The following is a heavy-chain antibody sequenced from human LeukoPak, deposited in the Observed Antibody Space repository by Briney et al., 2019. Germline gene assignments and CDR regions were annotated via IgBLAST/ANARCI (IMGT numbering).Heavy chain of an antibody. CDR2: IYTSGST. D-gene: IGHD6-13*01. CDR1: GGSISSGSYY. CDR3: ARDQEGIASDY. J-gene: IGHJ4*02. Sequence: SETLSLTCTVSGGSISSGSYYWSWIRQPAGKGLEWIGRIYTSGSTNYNPSLKSRVTISVDTSKNQFSLKLSSVTAADTAVYYCARDQEGIASDYWGQGTLVTVSS. V-gene: IGHV4-61*02.